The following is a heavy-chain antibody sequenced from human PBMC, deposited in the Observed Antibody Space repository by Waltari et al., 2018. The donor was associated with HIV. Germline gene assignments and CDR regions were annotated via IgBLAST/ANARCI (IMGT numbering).Heavy chain of an antibody. J-gene: IGHJ4*02. D-gene: IGHD4-17*01. CDR2: IYTAGRT. CDR1: GFTASSNY. V-gene: IGHV3-53*01. Sequence: EVQLVESGGVLIQTGGSLRLSCAAYGFTASSNYMSWVRQAPGKGLECCSVIYTAGRTSYADSVKGRFTISRDTSNNTLHLQMNSLRAEDTAIYYCAKSYGDYFDYWGQGTLVTVSS. CDR3: AKSYGDYFDY.